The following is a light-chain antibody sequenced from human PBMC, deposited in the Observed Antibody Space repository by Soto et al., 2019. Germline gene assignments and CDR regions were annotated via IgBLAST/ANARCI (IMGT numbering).Light chain of an antibody. CDR2: VGTGGIVG. CDR3: GADHGSGSNFVV. V-gene: IGLV9-49*03. J-gene: IGLJ2*01. Sequence: QPVLTQPPSASASLGASVTLTCTLSTAYSNYKVDWYQQRPGKGPRFVMRVGTGGIVGSKGDGIPDRFSVLGSGLNRYLIIKNIQEEDESDYHCGADHGSGSNFVVFGGGTKLTVL. CDR1: TAYSNYK.